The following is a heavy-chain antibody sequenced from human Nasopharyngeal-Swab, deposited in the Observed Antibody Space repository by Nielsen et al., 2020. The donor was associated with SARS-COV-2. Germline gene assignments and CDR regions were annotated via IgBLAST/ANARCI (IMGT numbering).Heavy chain of an antibody. CDR3: AKDRGIVVVIGFDY. D-gene: IGHD3-22*01. CDR1: GFTVSSNY. V-gene: IGHV3-53*01. Sequence: GESLKISCAASGFTVSSNYMNWVRQAPGKGLEWVSVIYTGGSTYYADSVKGRFTISRDNSKNTLYLQMNSLRAEDTAVYYCAKDRGIVVVIGFDYWGQGTLVTVSS. J-gene: IGHJ4*02. CDR2: IYTGGST.